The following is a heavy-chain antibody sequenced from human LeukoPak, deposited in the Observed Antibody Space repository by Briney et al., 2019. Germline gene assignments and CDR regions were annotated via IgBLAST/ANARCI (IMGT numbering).Heavy chain of an antibody. D-gene: IGHD3-10*01. CDR3: AKERQYGSGTYFDY. Sequence: TGGSLRLSCAASGFTFSSYAMSWVRQAPGKGLDWVSAISGSGGSTYYADSVKGRFTISRDNSKNTLYLQMNSLRAEDTAVYYCAKERQYGSGTYFDYWGQGTLVTVSS. V-gene: IGHV3-23*01. CDR1: GFTFSSYA. J-gene: IGHJ4*02. CDR2: ISGSGGST.